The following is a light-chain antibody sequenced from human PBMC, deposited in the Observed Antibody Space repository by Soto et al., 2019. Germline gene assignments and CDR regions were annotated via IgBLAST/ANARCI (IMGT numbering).Light chain of an antibody. J-gene: IGLJ1*01. CDR3: SSNVGVGNRFV. Sequence: QSALTQPPSASGSPGQSVTISCTGTSSDVGGYNFVSWYQHHPGKAPKLIIYEVNKRPSGVPNRFSGSKSGNTASLTVSGLQDEDEADYYSSSNVGVGNRFVFGTGTKVTVL. V-gene: IGLV2-8*01. CDR1: SSDVGGYNF. CDR2: EVN.